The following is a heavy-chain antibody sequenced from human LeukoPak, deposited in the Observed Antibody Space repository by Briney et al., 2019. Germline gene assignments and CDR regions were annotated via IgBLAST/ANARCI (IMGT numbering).Heavy chain of an antibody. J-gene: IGHJ4*02. V-gene: IGHV4-61*02. CDR1: GGSISSGSYY. CDR3: ARALNWGSASYFDY. CDR2: MYTSGST. Sequence: SQTLSLTCTVSGGSISSGSYYWSWIRQPAGKGLGWIGRMYTSGSTNYNPSLKSRVTISVDTSKNQFSLKLSSVTAADTAVYYCARALNWGSASYFDYWGQGTLVTVSS. D-gene: IGHD7-27*01.